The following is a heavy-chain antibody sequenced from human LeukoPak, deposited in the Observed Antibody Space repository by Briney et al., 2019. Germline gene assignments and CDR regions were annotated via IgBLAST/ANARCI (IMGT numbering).Heavy chain of an antibody. Sequence: GSLRLSCAASGFTFSAYAMHWVRQAPGKGLEWVAVISYDGSNKYYADSVKGRFTISRDNSKNTLYLQMNSLRAEDTAVYYCARSLTMVRAYDYWGQGTLVTVSS. V-gene: IGHV3-30*04. CDR3: ARSLTMVRAYDY. CDR2: ISYDGSNK. D-gene: IGHD3-10*01. J-gene: IGHJ4*02. CDR1: GFTFSAYA.